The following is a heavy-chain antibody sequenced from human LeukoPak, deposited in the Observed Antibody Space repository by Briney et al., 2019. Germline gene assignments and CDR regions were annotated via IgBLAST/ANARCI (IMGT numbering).Heavy chain of an antibody. V-gene: IGHV4-39*07. CDR2: IYHSGST. Sequence: SETLSLTCTVSGGSISSSSYYWGWIRQPPGKGLEWIGSIYHSGSTYYNPSLKSRVTISVDTSKNQFSLKLSSVTAADTAVYYCARDYYDSSGYYPRHDAFDIWGQGTMVTVSS. D-gene: IGHD3-22*01. CDR3: ARDYYDSSGYYPRHDAFDI. J-gene: IGHJ3*02. CDR1: GGSISSSSYY.